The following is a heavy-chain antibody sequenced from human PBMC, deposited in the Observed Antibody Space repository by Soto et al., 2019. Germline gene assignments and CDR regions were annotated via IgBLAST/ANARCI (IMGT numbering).Heavy chain of an antibody. V-gene: IGHV3-23*01. CDR1: GFIFRIYD. D-gene: IGHD1-7*01. Sequence: GGSLRLSCATSGFIFRIYDMSWVRQAPGKGLEWVSGISPTGGTTYYADSVKGRFTISRDNSGHTLFLTLKSLRVDDTAIYYCAKLAPELSTSPRYIDSWGPGALLTVSS. J-gene: IGHJ4*03. CDR3: AKLAPELSTSPRYIDS. CDR2: ISPTGGTT.